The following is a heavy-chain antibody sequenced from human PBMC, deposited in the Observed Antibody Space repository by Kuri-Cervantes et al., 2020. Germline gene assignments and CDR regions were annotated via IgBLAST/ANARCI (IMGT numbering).Heavy chain of an antibody. CDR1: GGSFSGYY. D-gene: IGHD4-17*01. CDR2: IYYSGST. Sequence: SETLSLTCAVYGGSFSGYYWSWIRQHPGKGLEWIGYIYYSGSTYYNPSLKSRVTISVDTSKNQFSLKLSSVTAADTAVYYCARDFGYGDYGEAFDIWGQGTMVTVSS. J-gene: IGHJ3*02. V-gene: IGHV4-31*02. CDR3: ARDFGYGDYGEAFDI.